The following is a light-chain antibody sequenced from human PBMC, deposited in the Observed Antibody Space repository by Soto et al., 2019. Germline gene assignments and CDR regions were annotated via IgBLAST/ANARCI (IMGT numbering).Light chain of an antibody. CDR3: QQYNTYPLT. V-gene: IGKV1-5*03. CDR2: KAS. J-gene: IGKJ4*02. Sequence: DIQMTQSPSTLSASVGDSVTITCRASPSISPWLAWYQQKPGKAPTLLIYKASSLEGGVPSRFSGSGSGTDFNITISSLQPDDFASYYCQQYNTYPLTFGGGTTVEIK. CDR1: PSISPW.